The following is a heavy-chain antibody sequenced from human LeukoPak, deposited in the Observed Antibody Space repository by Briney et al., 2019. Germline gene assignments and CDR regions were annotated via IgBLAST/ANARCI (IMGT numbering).Heavy chain of an antibody. CDR2: ISWNSGSI. Sequence: PGRSLRLSCAASGFTFDDYAMPWVRQAPGKGLEWVSGISWNSGSIGYADSVKGRFTIPRDNAKNSLYLQMNSLRAEDTALYYCAKDSSIAVAGTSYYFDYWGQGTLVTVSS. CDR3: AKDSSIAVAGTSYYFDY. J-gene: IGHJ4*02. CDR1: GFTFDDYA. D-gene: IGHD6-19*01. V-gene: IGHV3-9*01.